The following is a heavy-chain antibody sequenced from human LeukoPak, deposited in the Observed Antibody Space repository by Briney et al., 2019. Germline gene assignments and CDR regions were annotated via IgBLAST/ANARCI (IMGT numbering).Heavy chain of an antibody. D-gene: IGHD3-22*01. Sequence: PSETLSLTCTVSGGSIRSGSHYWAWIRQPPGKGLEWIGSIYYSESTHYNPSLENRVTISIDTSKSHFSLKLSSLSAADTSVYYCAKRDDSGGNLVDLWGQGTLVTVS. CDR1: GGSIRSGSHY. CDR3: AKRDDSGGNLVDL. J-gene: IGHJ4*02. CDR2: IYYSEST. V-gene: IGHV4-39*02.